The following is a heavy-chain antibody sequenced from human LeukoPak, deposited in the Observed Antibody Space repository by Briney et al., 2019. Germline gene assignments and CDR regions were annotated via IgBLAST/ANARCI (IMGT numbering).Heavy chain of an antibody. V-gene: IGHV3-23*01. Sequence: GGSLRLSCAASGFTFSSYAMSWVRQAPGKGLEWVSAISGSGGSTYYADSVKGRFTFSRDNSKNTLYLQMNSLRAEDTAVYYCAKGTLLLSSGYYPSSDCWGQGTLVTVSS. CDR2: ISGSGGST. J-gene: IGHJ4*02. D-gene: IGHD3-22*01. CDR3: AKGTLLLSSGYYPSSDC. CDR1: GFTFSSYA.